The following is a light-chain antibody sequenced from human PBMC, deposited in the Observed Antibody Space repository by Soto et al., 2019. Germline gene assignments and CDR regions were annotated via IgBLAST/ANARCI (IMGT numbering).Light chain of an antibody. CDR2: AAS. Sequence: DIQMTQSPSSLSASVGDRVTITCRASQSISSYLNWYQQKPGKAPKLLISAASSLQSWVPSRFGGSGSGTDFTLTSSSLQPEDFAAYYCQQTYSDPPHTFGGGTKVEIK. CDR1: QSISSY. J-gene: IGKJ4*01. CDR3: QQTYSDPPHT. V-gene: IGKV1-39*01.